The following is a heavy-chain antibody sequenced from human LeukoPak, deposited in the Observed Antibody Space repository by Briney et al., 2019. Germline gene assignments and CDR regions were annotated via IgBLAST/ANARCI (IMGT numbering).Heavy chain of an antibody. CDR2: ISSSGSTI. CDR1: GFTFSSYE. J-gene: IGHJ5*02. CDR3: AREHYYDSSGYYLP. Sequence: GGSLRLSCAASGFTFSSYEMNWVRQAPGKGLEWVSYISSSGSTIYYADSVKGRFTISRDNAKNSLYLQMNSLRAEDTAVYYCAREHYYDSSGYYLPWGQGTLVTVSS. D-gene: IGHD3-22*01. V-gene: IGHV3-48*03.